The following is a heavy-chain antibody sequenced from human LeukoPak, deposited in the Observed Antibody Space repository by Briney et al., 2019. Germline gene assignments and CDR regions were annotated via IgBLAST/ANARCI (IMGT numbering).Heavy chain of an antibody. J-gene: IGHJ5*02. D-gene: IGHD6-13*01. Sequence: PGGSLRLSCAASGFTFSSYSMNWVRQAPGKGLEWVSSISSSSSYIYYADSVKGRFTISRDNAKNSLYLQMNSLRAEDTAVYYCARDASKSSSWSEAGGWFDPWGQGTLVTVSS. CDR1: GFTFSSYS. V-gene: IGHV3-21*01. CDR2: ISSSSSYI. CDR3: ARDASKSSSWSEAGGWFDP.